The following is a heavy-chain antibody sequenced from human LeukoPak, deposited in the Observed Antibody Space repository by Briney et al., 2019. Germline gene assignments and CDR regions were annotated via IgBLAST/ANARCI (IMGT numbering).Heavy chain of an antibody. Sequence: GGSLRLSCAASGFTFSSYEMNRVRQAPGKGLEWVSYISSSGSTIYYADSVKGRFTISRDNAKNSLYLQMNSLRAEGTAVYYCARDLTYCSGGSCYYYYMDVWGKGTTVTVSS. D-gene: IGHD2-15*01. CDR2: ISSSGSTI. J-gene: IGHJ6*03. CDR1: GFTFSSYE. V-gene: IGHV3-48*03. CDR3: ARDLTYCSGGSCYYYYMDV.